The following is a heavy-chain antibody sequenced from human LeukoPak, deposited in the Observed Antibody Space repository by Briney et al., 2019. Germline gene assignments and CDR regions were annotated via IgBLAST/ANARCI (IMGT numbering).Heavy chain of an antibody. J-gene: IGHJ4*02. V-gene: IGHV3-21*04. Sequence: GGSLRLSCVVSGLTFTSYTMDWVRQAPGKGLEWLSSISSSSNDIYYADSVKGRFTISRDNSKNTLYLQMNSLRAEDTAVYYCAKVAARFFGLGSALDYWGQGTLVTVSS. CDR1: GLTFTSYT. CDR2: ISSSSNDI. CDR3: AKVAARFFGLGSALDY. D-gene: IGHD6-6*01.